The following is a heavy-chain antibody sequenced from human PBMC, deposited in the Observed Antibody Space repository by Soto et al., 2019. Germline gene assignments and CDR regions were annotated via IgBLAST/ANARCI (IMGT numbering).Heavy chain of an antibody. V-gene: IGHV3-23*01. CDR2: ISGSGGST. D-gene: IGHD1-1*01. CDR1: GFTFSSYA. J-gene: IGHJ5*02. CDR3: AKAQYDQSKLNWFDP. Sequence: GSLRLSCAASGFTFSSYAMSWVRQAPGKGLEWVSAISGSGGSTYYADSVRGRFTISRDNSKNTLYLQMNSLRAEDTAVYYCAKAQYDQSKLNWFDPWGQGTLVTVSS.